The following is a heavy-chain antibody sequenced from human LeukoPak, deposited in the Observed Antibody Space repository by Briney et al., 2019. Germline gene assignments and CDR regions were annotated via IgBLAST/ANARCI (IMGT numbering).Heavy chain of an antibody. CDR1: GSPFTSYW. J-gene: IGHJ6*02. CDR3: AVTGSGMDV. CDR2: IYPGDSDT. Sequence: GESLQISCQGSGSPFTSYWIGWVRPLPGKGLAWMGIIYPGDSDTRYSPSFQGQVTISADKPISTAYLQWSSLKASDTAMYYWAVTGSGMDVWGQGTTVTVSS. V-gene: IGHV5-51*04. D-gene: IGHD5-18*01.